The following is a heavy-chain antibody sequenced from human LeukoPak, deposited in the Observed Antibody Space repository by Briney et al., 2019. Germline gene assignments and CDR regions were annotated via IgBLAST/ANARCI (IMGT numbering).Heavy chain of an antibody. J-gene: IGHJ5*02. CDR1: GGSFSGYY. D-gene: IGHD3-9*01. Sequence: SETLSLTCAVYGGSFSGYYWSWIRQPPGKGLEWIGSIYYSGSTYYNPSLKSRVTISVDTSKNQFSLKLSSVTAADTAVYYCARLTIEFDPWGQGTLVTVSS. CDR3: ARLTIEFDP. CDR2: IYYSGST. V-gene: IGHV4-34*01.